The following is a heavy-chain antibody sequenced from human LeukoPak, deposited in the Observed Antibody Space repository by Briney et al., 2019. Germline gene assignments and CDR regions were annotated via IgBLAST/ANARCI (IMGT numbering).Heavy chain of an antibody. CDR2: IKEDGGEI. J-gene: IGHJ4*02. CDR1: GITFSRSW. V-gene: IGHV3-7*04. Sequence: GGSLRLSCAASGITFSRSWMSWVRQAPGKGLEWVAFIKEDGGEIFYVDSVKGRFTISRDNAENFLYLQMKSLRAEDTAVYYCARDRGGRSGLDDWGQGTLVIVSS. D-gene: IGHD2-15*01. CDR3: ARDRGGRSGLDD.